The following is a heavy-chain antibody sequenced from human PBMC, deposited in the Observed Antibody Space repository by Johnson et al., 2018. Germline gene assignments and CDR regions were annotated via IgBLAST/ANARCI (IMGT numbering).Heavy chain of an antibody. CDR2: ISSSSSTI. Sequence: VQLVESGGGLVQPGGSLRLSCAASGFTFSSYSMNWVRQAPGKGLEWVSYISSSSSTIYYADSVKGRFTISRDNAKNSLYLQMNSQGDEDTAVYYCARGPLLLLRFGWLPRGVWGQGTMVTVSS. J-gene: IGHJ3*01. CDR3: ARGPLLLLRFGWLPRGV. CDR1: GFTFSSYS. V-gene: IGHV3-48*02. D-gene: IGHD3-10*01.